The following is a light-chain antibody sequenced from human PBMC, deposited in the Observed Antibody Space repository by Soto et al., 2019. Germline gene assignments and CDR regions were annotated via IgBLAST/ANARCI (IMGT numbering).Light chain of an antibody. CDR1: RSHIGSSS. J-gene: IGLJ1*01. V-gene: IGLV1-44*01. Sequence: DLTQPASGSRTPRGRGTIFRNGRRSHIGSSSVGWYQQLPGTAPKLLIHRGTQRASGVPDRFSGSQSGTSASLAISGLQSEDEADYYCAAWDDSLNGHVFGSGTKVTVL. CDR3: AAWDDSLNGHV. CDR2: RGT.